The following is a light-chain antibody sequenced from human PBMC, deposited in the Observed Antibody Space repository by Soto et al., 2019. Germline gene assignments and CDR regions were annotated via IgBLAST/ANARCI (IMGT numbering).Light chain of an antibody. Sequence: DIVWTQTLGTLSWWPGEKATLAGGASQSVSSSYLAWYQQKPGQAPRLLIYGASSRATGIPDRFSGSGSGTELTITTSRLEPEDFAVYYCKPYGSSCSFGQGTKVDIK. J-gene: IGKJ1*01. CDR3: KPYGSSCS. V-gene: IGKV3-20*01. CDR2: GAS. CDR1: QSVSSSY.